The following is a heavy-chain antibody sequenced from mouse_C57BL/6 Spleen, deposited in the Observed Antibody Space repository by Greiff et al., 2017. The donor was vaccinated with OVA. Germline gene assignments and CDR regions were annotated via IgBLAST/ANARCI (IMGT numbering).Heavy chain of an antibody. CDR2: IDPSDSYT. V-gene: IGHV1-69*01. Sequence: QVQLKQPGAELVMPGASVKLSCKASGYTFTSYWMHWVKQRPGQGLEWIGEIDPSDSYTNYNQKFKGKSTLTVDKSSSTAYMQLSSLTSEDSAVYYCARGGLDVWGTGTTVTVSS. J-gene: IGHJ1*03. CDR1: GYTFTSYW. CDR3: ARGGLDV.